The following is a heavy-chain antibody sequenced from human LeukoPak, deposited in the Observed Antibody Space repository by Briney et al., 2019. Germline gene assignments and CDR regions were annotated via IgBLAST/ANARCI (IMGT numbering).Heavy chain of an antibody. J-gene: IGHJ4*02. V-gene: IGHV3-13*01. CDR1: XFAFXXXX. Sequence: RLSCXASXFAFXXXXXXWVXXXXXXXEWVSVIAANGDSYYACSVKGRFTISRDNGNNALYLQMNSLRDGDTAVYYCARGXXYXFDYWGQGXXXXVSS. CDR2: IAANGDS. CDR3: ARGXXYXFDY.